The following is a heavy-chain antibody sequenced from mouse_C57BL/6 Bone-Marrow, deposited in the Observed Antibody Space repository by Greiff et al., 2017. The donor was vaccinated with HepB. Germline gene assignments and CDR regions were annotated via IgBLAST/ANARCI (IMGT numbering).Heavy chain of an antibody. V-gene: IGHV1-81*01. CDR3: ARGDYYGRFDY. J-gene: IGHJ2*01. CDR2: IYPRSGNT. Sequence: VQLQESGAELARPGASVKLSCKASGYTFTSYGISWVKQRTGQGLEWIGEIYPRSGNTYYNEKFKGKATLTADKSSSTAYMELRSLTSEDSAVYFCARGDYYGRFDYWGQGTTLTVSS. CDR1: GYTFTSYG. D-gene: IGHD1-1*01.